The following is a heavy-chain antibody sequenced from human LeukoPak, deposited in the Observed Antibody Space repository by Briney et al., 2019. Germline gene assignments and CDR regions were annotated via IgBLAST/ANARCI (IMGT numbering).Heavy chain of an antibody. CDR2: RSSDGNNK. CDR1: GFTFGSYG. CDR3: AKDRLAVAGNVEYYFDY. Sequence: PGGSLRLSCAASGFTFGSYGMHWVRQAPGKGLEWVGIRSSDGNNKYYADSVKGRFTISRDNSKNTLFLQVNSLRIDDTAVYHCAKDRLAVAGNVEYYFDYWGQRTLVTVFS. V-gene: IGHV3-30*18. J-gene: IGHJ4*02. D-gene: IGHD6-19*01.